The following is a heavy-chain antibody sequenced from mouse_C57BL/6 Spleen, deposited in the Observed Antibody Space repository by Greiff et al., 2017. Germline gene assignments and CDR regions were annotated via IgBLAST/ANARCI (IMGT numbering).Heavy chain of an antibody. J-gene: IGHJ2*01. V-gene: IGHV1-76*01. Sequence: VQLQQSGAELVRPGASVKLSCTASGYTFTDYYINWVKQRPGQGLEWIARIYPGSGSTYYTEKFKGKATLTAEKSSSTAYMQISSLTSEDSAVYFCARRGGVPVPYYFAYWGQGTTLTVSA. CDR1: GYTFTDYY. CDR2: IYPGSGST. CDR3: ARRGGVPVPYYFAY. D-gene: IGHD2-14*01.